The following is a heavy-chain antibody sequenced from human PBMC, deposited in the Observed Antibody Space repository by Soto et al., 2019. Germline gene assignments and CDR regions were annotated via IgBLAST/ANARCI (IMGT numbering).Heavy chain of an antibody. J-gene: IGHJ4*02. CDR2: ISGSGGST. D-gene: IGHD3-10*01. CDR3: AKDVAAITMVRRVIITPYYFDY. Sequence: GGSLRLSCAASGFTFSNYAMSWVRQAPGKGLEWVSVISGSGGSTYYADSVKGRFTISRDNSKNTLYLQMNSLRAEDTAVYYCAKDVAAITMVRRVIITPYYFDYWGQGTLVTVSS. CDR1: GFTFSNYA. V-gene: IGHV3-23*01.